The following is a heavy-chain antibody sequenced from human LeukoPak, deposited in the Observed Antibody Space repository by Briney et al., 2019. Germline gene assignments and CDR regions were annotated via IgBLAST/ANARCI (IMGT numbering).Heavy chain of an antibody. CDR1: GDSFSSNSAA. CDR2: TYYRSKWYN. J-gene: IGHJ4*02. V-gene: IGHV6-1*01. D-gene: IGHD1-26*01. Sequence: SQTLSLTCAVSGDSFSSNSAAWNWLRQSPSRGLEWLGRTYYRSKWYNDYAVSVKSRITINPDTSKNQFSLQLNSVTPEDTAVYYCAGGSYYYHYWGQGTLVTVSS. CDR3: AGGSYYYHY.